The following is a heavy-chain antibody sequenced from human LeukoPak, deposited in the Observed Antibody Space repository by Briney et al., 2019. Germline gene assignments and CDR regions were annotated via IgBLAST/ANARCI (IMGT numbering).Heavy chain of an antibody. D-gene: IGHD3-3*01. CDR1: GGSIRSSSYY. J-gene: IGHJ6*03. CDR2: IYYSGST. CDR3: ARASGYYHYFYYYMDV. Sequence: SETLSLTCTVSGGSIRSSSYYWGWIRQPPGKGLEWIGGIYYSGSTSYNPSLKSRVTISVDTSKNQFSLILHSVTAADTAVYFCARASGYYHYFYYYMDVWGKGTTVTVSS. V-gene: IGHV4-39*07.